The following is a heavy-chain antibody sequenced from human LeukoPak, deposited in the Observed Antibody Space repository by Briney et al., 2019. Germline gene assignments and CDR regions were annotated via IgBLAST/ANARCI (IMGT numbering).Heavy chain of an antibody. D-gene: IGHD6-13*01. V-gene: IGHV4-4*07. CDR3: ARGSSIAAAGTGYSFDF. J-gene: IGHJ4*02. CDR2: IYTSGST. Sequence: KPSETLSLTCTVSGGSISSYYWSWIRQPAGKGLEWIGRIYTSGSTNYNPSLKSRVTMSVDTSKNQFSLKLSSVTAADTAVYYCARGSSIAAAGTGYSFDFWGQGTLVTVSS. CDR1: GGSISSYY.